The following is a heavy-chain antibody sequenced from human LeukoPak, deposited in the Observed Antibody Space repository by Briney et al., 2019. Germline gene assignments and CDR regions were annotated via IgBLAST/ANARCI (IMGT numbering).Heavy chain of an antibody. CDR2: IRYDGSNK. Sequence: PGGSLRLSCAASGFTFSSYGMHWVRQAPGKGLEWVAFIRYDGSNKYYADSVKGRFTISRDNSKNTLYLQMNSLRAEDTAVYYCAKDNLSGDYVFDYWGQGTLVTVSS. CDR1: GFTFSSYG. D-gene: IGHD4-17*01. V-gene: IGHV3-30*02. J-gene: IGHJ4*02. CDR3: AKDNLSGDYVFDY.